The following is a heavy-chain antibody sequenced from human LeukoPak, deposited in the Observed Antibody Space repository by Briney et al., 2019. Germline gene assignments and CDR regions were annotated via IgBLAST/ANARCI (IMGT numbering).Heavy chain of an antibody. CDR1: GGSTSSYY. V-gene: IGHV4-59*03. J-gene: IGHJ3*02. CDR2: LYHSGKT. CDR3: ARHQKVSNASFFQPFET. D-gene: IGHD2-8*01. Sequence: SETLSLTCAVSGGSTSSYYWSWIRQPPGRGLEWIGCLYHSGKTIYNPSLKSRVTISVDTSKNQFSLMLNSVTAADPATYSCARHQKVSNASFFQPFETWGQGKMAPV.